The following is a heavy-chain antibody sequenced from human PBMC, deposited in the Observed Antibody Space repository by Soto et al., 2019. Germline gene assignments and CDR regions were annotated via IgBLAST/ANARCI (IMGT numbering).Heavy chain of an antibody. J-gene: IGHJ4*02. V-gene: IGHV3-30*18. CDR2: ISYDGSNK. Sequence: GGSLRLSCAASGFTFSSYGMHWVRQAPGKGLEWVAVISYDGSNKYYADSVKGRFTISRDNSKNTLYLQMNSLRAEDTAVYYCTKARFPDGIYSFDYGGQGALVTVSS. CDR3: TKARFPDGIYSFDY. CDR1: GFTFSSYG. D-gene: IGHD2-15*01.